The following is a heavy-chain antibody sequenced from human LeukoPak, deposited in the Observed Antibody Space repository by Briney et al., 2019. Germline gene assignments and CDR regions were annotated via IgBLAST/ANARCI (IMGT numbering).Heavy chain of an antibody. J-gene: IGHJ4*02. CDR2: IKQDGSEK. V-gene: IGHV3-7*01. Sequence: GGSLRLSCAASGFTFSSYWMSWVRQAPGKGLEWVANIKQDGSEKYYVDSVKGRFTISRDNAKNSLYLQMNSLGAEDTAVYYCARDPLYCTNGVCSPYYFDYWGQGTLVTVSS. CDR3: ARDPLYCTNGVCSPYYFDY. CDR1: GFTFSSYW. D-gene: IGHD2-8*01.